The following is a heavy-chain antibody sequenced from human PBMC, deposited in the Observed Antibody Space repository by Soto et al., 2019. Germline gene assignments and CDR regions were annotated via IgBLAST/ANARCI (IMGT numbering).Heavy chain of an antibody. Sequence: GGSLRLSCAASGFTFSSSAMHWVRQAPGKGLEWVAVISYDGGNKYYADSVKGRFTISRDNSKNTLYLQMNSLRAEDTAVYYCARAYIAVEGELDYWGQGTLVAVSS. CDR3: ARAYIAVEGELDY. D-gene: IGHD6-19*01. CDR1: GFTFSSSA. V-gene: IGHV3-30-3*01. J-gene: IGHJ4*02. CDR2: ISYDGGNK.